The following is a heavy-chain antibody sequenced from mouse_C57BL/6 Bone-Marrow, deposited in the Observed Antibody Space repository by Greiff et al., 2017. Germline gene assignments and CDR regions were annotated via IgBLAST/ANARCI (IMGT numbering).Heavy chain of an antibody. CDR1: GYTFTSYW. D-gene: IGHD2-4*01. CDR3: ARALYYDYGWFAY. V-gene: IGHV1-69*01. Sequence: VQLQQPGAELVMPGASVKLSCKASGYTFTSYWMHWVKQRPGQGLEWIGEIDPSDSYTNYNQKFKGKSTLTVDKSSSTAYMQLSSLTSEDSAVYYCARALYYDYGWFAYWGQGTLVTVSA. J-gene: IGHJ3*01. CDR2: IDPSDSYT.